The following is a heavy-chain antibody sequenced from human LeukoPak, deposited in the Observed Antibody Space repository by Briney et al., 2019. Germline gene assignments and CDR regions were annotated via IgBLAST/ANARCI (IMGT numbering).Heavy chain of an antibody. J-gene: IGHJ6*03. CDR2: IYTSGST. V-gene: IGHV4-4*07. Sequence: SETLSLTCTVSGGSISSYYWSWIRQTAGKVLEWIGRIYTSGSTNYNPSLKSRVTMSVDTSKNQFSLKLSSVTAADTAVYYCARVRDSSSWYLSYYYYMDVWGKGTTVTISS. D-gene: IGHD6-13*01. CDR1: GGSISSYY. CDR3: ARVRDSSSWYLSYYYYMDV.